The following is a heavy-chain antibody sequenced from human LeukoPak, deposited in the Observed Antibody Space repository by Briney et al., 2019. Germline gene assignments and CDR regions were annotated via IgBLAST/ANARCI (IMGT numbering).Heavy chain of an antibody. CDR3: ARVGEYGSGSYFFDY. V-gene: IGHV1-69*06. J-gene: IGHJ4*02. CDR1: GGTFSSYA. D-gene: IGHD3-10*01. Sequence: SVKVSCKASGGTFSSYAISWVRQAPGQGLEWMGGIIPIFGTANYAQKFQGRVTITADNSTSTAYMERSSLRSEDTAVYYCARVGEYGSGSYFFDYWGQGTLVTVSS. CDR2: IIPIFGTA.